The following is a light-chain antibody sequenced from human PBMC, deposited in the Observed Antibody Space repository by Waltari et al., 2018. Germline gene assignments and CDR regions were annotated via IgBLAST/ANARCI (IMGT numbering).Light chain of an antibody. CDR2: EDR. Sequence: SYELIQPPSVSVSPGQTARITCSGVALPKKYIYWYQQKSGQAPVLVIYEDRKRPSGIPQRFSGSSSGTTATLTISGAQVEDEADYHCYSTDSSGNHRVFGGGTKLIVL. CDR1: ALPKKY. J-gene: IGLJ2*01. CDR3: YSTDSSGNHRV. V-gene: IGLV3-10*01.